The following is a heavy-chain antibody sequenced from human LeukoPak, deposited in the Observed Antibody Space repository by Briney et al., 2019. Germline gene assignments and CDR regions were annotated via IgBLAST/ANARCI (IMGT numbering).Heavy chain of an antibody. CDR1: GGSISSYY. CDR2: IYYSGSA. V-gene: IGHV4-59*01. CDR3: ASFRKGNFDY. J-gene: IGHJ4*02. Sequence: PSETLSLTCTVSGGSISSYYWSWIRQPPGKGLEWIGYIYYSGSANYNPSLKNRVTISVDTSKNQFSLKLSSVTAADTAVYYCASFRKGNFDYWGQGTLVTVSS.